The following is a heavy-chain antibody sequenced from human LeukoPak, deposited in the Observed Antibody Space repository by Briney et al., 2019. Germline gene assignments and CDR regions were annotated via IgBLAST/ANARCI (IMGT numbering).Heavy chain of an antibody. D-gene: IGHD3-22*01. V-gene: IGHV4-34*01. J-gene: IGHJ6*03. CDR3: ARGLNEYYHDSSGLWGYYYYYMDV. Sequence: SETLSLTCAVYGGSFSGYYWSWIRQPPGKGLEWIGEINHSGSTNYNPSLKSRVTISVDTSKNQFSLKLSSVTAADTAVYYCARGLNEYYHDSSGLWGYYYYYMDVWGKGTTVTVSS. CDR2: INHSGST. CDR1: GGSFSGYY.